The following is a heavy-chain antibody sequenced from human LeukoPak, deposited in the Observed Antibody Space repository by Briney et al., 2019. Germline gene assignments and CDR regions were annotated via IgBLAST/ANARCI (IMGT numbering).Heavy chain of an antibody. J-gene: IGHJ4*02. Sequence: GGSLRLSCAASGFTFSSYAMHWVRQAPGKGLEWVAVISYDGSNKYYADSVKGRFTISRDNSKNTLYLQMNSLRAEDTAVYYCAKDQSSSTYFDYWGQGTLVTVSS. CDR2: ISYDGSNK. CDR1: GFTFSSYA. D-gene: IGHD6-6*01. CDR3: AKDQSSSTYFDY. V-gene: IGHV3-30-3*01.